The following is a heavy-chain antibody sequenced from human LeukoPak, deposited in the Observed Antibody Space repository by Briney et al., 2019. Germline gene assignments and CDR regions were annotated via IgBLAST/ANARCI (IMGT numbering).Heavy chain of an antibody. V-gene: IGHV3-15*01. D-gene: IGHD3-10*01. J-gene: IGHJ4*02. CDR1: GSTFSSYS. CDR2: IKSKTDGGTT. Sequence: GGSLRLSCAASGSTFSSYSMSWVRQAPGKGLEWVGRIKSKTDGGTTDYAAPVKGRFTISRDDSKNTLYLQMNSLKTEDTAVYYCTRVRGVIIENQYYFDYWGQGTLVTVSS. CDR3: TRVRGVIIENQYYFDY.